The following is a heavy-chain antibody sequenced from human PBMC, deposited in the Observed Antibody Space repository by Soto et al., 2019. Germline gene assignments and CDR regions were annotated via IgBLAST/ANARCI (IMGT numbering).Heavy chain of an antibody. CDR2: IYYSGST. CDR1: GGSISSGGYY. D-gene: IGHD3-3*01. Sequence: QVQLQESGPGLVKPSQTLSLTCTVSGGSISSGGYYWSWIRQHPGKGLEWIGYIYYSGSTYYNPSLKSRVTVSVDTSKNQFSLKLSSVTAADTAVYYCARIGKMEWLLSYWYFDLWGCGTLVTVSS. CDR3: ARIGKMEWLLSYWYFDL. J-gene: IGHJ2*01. V-gene: IGHV4-31*03.